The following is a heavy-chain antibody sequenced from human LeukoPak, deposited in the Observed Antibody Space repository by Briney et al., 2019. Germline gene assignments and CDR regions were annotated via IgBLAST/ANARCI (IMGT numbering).Heavy chain of an antibody. CDR3: ARDRSFGGSTSDI. Sequence: PGGSLRLSCAASGFTFSRFWMNWVRQAPGKGLEWVAVIWYDGSNKYYADSVKGRFTISRDNSKNTLYLQMNSLRAEDTAVYYCARDRSFGGSTSDIWGQGTMVTVSS. D-gene: IGHD3-16*01. V-gene: IGHV3-33*07. CDR1: GFTFSRFW. CDR2: IWYDGSNK. J-gene: IGHJ3*02.